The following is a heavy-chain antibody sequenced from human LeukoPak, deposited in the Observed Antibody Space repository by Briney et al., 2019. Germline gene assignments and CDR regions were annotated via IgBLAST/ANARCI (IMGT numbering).Heavy chain of an antibody. CDR1: GGSFSGYY. J-gene: IGHJ3*02. V-gene: IGHV4-34*01. Sequence: SETLSLTCAVYGGSFSGYYWSWIRQPPGKGLEWIGEINHSGSTNYNPSLKSRVTISVDTSKNQFSLKLSSVTAADTAVYYCARENHYYRSGSYYNARAFDIWGQGTMVTVSS. CDR3: ARENHYYRSGSYYNARAFDI. CDR2: INHSGST. D-gene: IGHD3-10*01.